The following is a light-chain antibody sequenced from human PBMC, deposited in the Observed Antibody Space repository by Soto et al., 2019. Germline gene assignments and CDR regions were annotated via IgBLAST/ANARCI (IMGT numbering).Light chain of an antibody. CDR3: QHYQSGHPIT. CDR1: QSVGTR. Sequence: PGGRATLSCRAAQSVGTRLAWYQHTTGQAPRLLSSGASSRATGIPDRFTGSGSETSFTLTISRLEPEDFDLYYCQHYQSGHPITFGQGTLEIK. CDR2: GAS. J-gene: IGKJ5*01. V-gene: IGKV3-20*01.